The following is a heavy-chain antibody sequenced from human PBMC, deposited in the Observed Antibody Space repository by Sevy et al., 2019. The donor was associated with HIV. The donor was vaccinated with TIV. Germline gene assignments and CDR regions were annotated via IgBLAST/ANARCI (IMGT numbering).Heavy chain of an antibody. D-gene: IGHD3-22*01. J-gene: IGHJ4*02. CDR2: TYYRSKWYN. CDR3: ARADPYYYDSSGYYYFDY. Sequence: SQTLSLTCAISGDSVSSNSAAWNWIRQSPSRVLEWLGRTYYRSKWYNDYAVSVKSRITINPDTSKNQFSLQLNSVTPEDTAVYYCARADPYYYDSSGYYYFDYWGQGTLVTVSS. CDR1: GDSVSSNSAA. V-gene: IGHV6-1*01.